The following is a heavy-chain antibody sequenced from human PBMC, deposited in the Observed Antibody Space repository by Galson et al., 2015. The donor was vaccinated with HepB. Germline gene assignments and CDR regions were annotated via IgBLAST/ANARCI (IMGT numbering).Heavy chain of an antibody. J-gene: IGHJ1*01. CDR3: ARDYIHDSSVYYYIFYFEH. V-gene: IGHV3-48*02. Sequence: SLRLSCAASGFTFSNYGMHWVRQAPGKGLEWVSYICSSSSNIYYADSVKGRFTISRDNAKNTLYLQMNSLRDEDTAVYYCARDYIHDSSVYYYIFYFEHWGQGTLVTVSS. D-gene: IGHD3-22*01. CDR1: GFTFSNYG. CDR2: ICSSSSNI.